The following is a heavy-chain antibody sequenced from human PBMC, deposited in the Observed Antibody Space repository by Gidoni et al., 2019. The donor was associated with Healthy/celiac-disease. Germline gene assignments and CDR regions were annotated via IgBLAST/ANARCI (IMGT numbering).Heavy chain of an antibody. CDR3: ASSSYGSGFE. V-gene: IGHV3-30-3*01. D-gene: IGHD3-10*01. CDR2: ISYDGSNK. Sequence: AMHWVRQAPGKGLEWVAVISYDGSNKYYADSVKGRFTISRDNSKNTLYLQMNSLRAEDTAVYYCASSSYGSGFEWGQGTLVTVSS. CDR1: A. J-gene: IGHJ4*02.